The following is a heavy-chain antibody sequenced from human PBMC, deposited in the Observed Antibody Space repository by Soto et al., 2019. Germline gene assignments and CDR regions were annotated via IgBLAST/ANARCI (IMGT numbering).Heavy chain of an antibody. CDR1: GFTFSTYA. Sequence: GGSLRLSCAASGFTFSTYAMNWVRQAPGKGLEWVSYISSSSGAIHYADSVQGRFTTSRDNGKNSLYLQMNSLRAEDTAVYYCVKAQNFGSSWGQGT. D-gene: IGHD3-10*01. CDR3: VKAQNFGSS. V-gene: IGHV3-48*01. J-gene: IGHJ5*02. CDR2: ISSSSGAI.